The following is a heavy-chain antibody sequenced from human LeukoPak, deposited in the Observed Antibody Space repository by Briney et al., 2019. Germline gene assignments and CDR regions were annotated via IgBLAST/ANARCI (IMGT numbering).Heavy chain of an antibody. D-gene: IGHD2-21*01. CDR1: GFTVSSNY. V-gene: IGHV3-72*01. CDR2: IKHKAHSYTT. Sequence: GGSLRLSCAASGFTVSSNYMSWVRQAPGKGLEWVGRIKHKAHSYTTEYAASVKGRFTISRDDSKSSLYLQMNSLKIEDTAVYYCAQFAKGGWGQGTLVTVSS. J-gene: IGHJ4*02. CDR3: AQFAKGG.